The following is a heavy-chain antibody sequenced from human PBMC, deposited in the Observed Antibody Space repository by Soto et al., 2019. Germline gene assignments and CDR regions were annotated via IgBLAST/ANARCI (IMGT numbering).Heavy chain of an antibody. Sequence: ASMKVSCKASGYTFTGYYMHWVRQAPGQGLEWMGWINPNSGGTNYAQKFQGWVTMTRDTSISTAYMELSRLRSDDTAVYYCARDLGYCTTAGCYAFDSWGQGTLVTVSS. CDR1: GYTFTGYY. J-gene: IGHJ4*02. CDR3: ARDLGYCTTAGCYAFDS. V-gene: IGHV1-2*04. D-gene: IGHD2-2*01. CDR2: INPNSGGT.